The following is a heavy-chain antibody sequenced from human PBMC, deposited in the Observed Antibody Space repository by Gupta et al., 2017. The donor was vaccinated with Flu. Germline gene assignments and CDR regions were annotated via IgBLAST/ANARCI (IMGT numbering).Heavy chain of an antibody. Sequence: QVQPVQSGAEVKKHGDSVKVFCKASGYSFAAYYIHWMRRAPGQGLEWMGVVDPGTNSAVYAQKFQGRITMTSDTSTSTVYMEVNSLTSEDTATYYCARDVARRGYYWGQGTLVTVSA. V-gene: IGHV1-46*01. CDR2: VDPGTNSA. CDR1: GYSFAAYY. D-gene: IGHD2-15*01. J-gene: IGHJ4*02. CDR3: ARDVARRGYY.